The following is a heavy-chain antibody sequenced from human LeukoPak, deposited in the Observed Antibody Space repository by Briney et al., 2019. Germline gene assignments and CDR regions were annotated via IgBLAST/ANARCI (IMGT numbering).Heavy chain of an antibody. CDR2: IGSSGGGT. D-gene: IGHD3-3*01. CDR1: GLTFNNYA. Sequence: GGSLRLSCEASGLTFNNYAMHWVRQSSGKGLEWVSGIGSSGGGTYYADSVKGRFTISRDTSKDTVYLQMDSLRAEDTAIYYCARAGKRYDFWSGYYRLDYWGQGTLVTVSS. V-gene: IGHV3-23*01. CDR3: ARAGKRYDFWSGYYRLDY. J-gene: IGHJ4*02.